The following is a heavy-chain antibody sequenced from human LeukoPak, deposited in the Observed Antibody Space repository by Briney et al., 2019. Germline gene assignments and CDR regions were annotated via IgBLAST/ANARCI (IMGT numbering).Heavy chain of an antibody. CDR3: ARHWYYYGSGTDY. D-gene: IGHD3-10*01. J-gene: IGHJ4*02. CDR2: IYYTGST. CDR1: SGSISSSSYY. Sequence: SETLSLTCTVSSGSISSSSYYWGWIRQPPEKGLEWIGSIYYTGSTSYNPSLKSRVTISVDTSKNQFSLKLSSVTAADTAVYYCARHWYYYGSGTDYWGQGTLVTVSS. V-gene: IGHV4-39*01.